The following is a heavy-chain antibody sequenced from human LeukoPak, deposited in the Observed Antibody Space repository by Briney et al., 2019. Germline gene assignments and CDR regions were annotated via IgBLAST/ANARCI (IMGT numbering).Heavy chain of an antibody. V-gene: IGHV1-69*13. CDR1: GYTFTGYY. CDR2: IIPIFGTA. CDR3: ASFSRCSSTSCYFNWFDP. Sequence: SVKVSCKASGYTFTGYYMHWVRQAPGQGLEWMGGIIPIFGTANYAQKFQGRVTITADESTSTAYMELSSLRSEDTAVYYCASFSRCSSTSCYFNWFDPWGQGTLVTVSS. D-gene: IGHD2-2*01. J-gene: IGHJ5*02.